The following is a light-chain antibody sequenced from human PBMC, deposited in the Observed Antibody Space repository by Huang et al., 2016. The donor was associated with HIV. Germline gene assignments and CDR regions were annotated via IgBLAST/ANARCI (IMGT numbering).Light chain of an antibody. CDR1: QGISSW. V-gene: IGKV1-12*02. CDR2: AAS. CDR3: QQANSFPWT. Sequence: DIQMTQSPSSVSASVGDRVTITCRARQGISSWLAWYHQKPGKAPKLLIYAASSLQSGVPSRFSGSGSGTDFTLTISSLQPEDFATYYCQQANSFPWTFGQGTKVEIK. J-gene: IGKJ1*01.